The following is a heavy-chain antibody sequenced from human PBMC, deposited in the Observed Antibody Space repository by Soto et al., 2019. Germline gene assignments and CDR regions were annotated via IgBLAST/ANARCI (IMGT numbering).Heavy chain of an antibody. CDR3: ARYDSSGYYWPYYYYGMDL. J-gene: IGHJ6*02. CDR2: ISSSGSYI. V-gene: IGHV3-21*01. Sequence: PGGSLRLSCAASGFTFSTYSMNWVRQAPGKGLEWVSSISSSGSYIYYADSVKGRFTISRDNAKNSLYLQMNSLRAEDTAVYYCARYDSSGYYWPYYYYGMDLCGQGTTVTVSS. CDR1: GFTFSTYS. D-gene: IGHD3-22*01.